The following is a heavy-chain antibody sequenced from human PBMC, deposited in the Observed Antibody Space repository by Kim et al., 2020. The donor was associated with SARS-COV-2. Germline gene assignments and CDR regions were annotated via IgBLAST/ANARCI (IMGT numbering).Heavy chain of an antibody. CDR3: ARNQRYYYDSAIDY. V-gene: IGHV1-2*02. Sequence: AQKLQGTVTMTRDTSISTAYMELSRLRSDDTAVYYCARNQRYYYDSAIDYWGQGTLVTVSS. J-gene: IGHJ4*02. D-gene: IGHD3-22*01.